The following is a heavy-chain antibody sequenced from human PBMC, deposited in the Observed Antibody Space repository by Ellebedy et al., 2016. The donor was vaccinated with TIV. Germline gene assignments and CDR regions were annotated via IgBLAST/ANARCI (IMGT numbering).Heavy chain of an antibody. CDR3: ARVPIGDGYNFDY. Sequence: GESLKISXAASGFTFNDYAMSWVRQAPGKGLEWVSSISSSSSYIYYADSVKGRFTISRDNAKNSLYLQMNSLRAEDTAVYYCARVPIGDGYNFDYWGQGTLVTVSS. CDR1: GFTFNDYA. CDR2: ISSSSSYI. D-gene: IGHD5-24*01. V-gene: IGHV3-21*01. J-gene: IGHJ4*02.